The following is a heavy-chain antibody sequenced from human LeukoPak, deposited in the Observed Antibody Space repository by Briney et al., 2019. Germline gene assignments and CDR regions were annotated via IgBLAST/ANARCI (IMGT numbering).Heavy chain of an antibody. V-gene: IGHV3-53*01. CDR3: AKEGDCSTTSCLTGGLDV. CDR2: IYTGGST. J-gene: IGHJ6*04. CDR1: GFTFSSYS. D-gene: IGHD2-2*01. Sequence: PGGSLRLSCAASGFTFSSYSMNWVRQAPGKGLEWVSVIYTGGSTYYADSVKGRFTISRDNSKNTVYLQMSSLRAEDTAVYYCAKEGDCSTTSCLTGGLDVWGKGTTVTVSS.